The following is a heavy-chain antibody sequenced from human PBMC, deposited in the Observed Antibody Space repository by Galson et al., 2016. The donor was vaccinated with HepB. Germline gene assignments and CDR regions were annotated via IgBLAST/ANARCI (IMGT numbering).Heavy chain of an antibody. V-gene: IGHV3-11*01. CDR1: GFTFTSYY. Sequence: SLRLSCAATGFTFTSYYFAWIRQPPGGGLEWMSYISKSGNTTYYANSVKGRFNISRDDAGNSVSLQMDDLGVHDTAVYYCARGRTWYSFDLWGQGTLVTVSS. D-gene: IGHD3-9*01. CDR3: ARGRTWYSFDL. J-gene: IGHJ1*01. CDR2: ISKSGNTT.